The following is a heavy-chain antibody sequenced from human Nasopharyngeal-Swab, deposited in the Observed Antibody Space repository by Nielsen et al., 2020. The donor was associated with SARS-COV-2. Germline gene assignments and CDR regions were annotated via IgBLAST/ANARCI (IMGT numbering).Heavy chain of an antibody. CDR2: ISWNSGSI. CDR3: AKASSGWYDDYGMDV. Sequence: GESLKTSCAASGITFDYYAMHWVRQAPGKGLEWVSGISWNSGSIGYADSVKGRFTISRDNAKTSLYLQMNSLRAEDTALYYCAKASSGWYDDYGMDVWGQGTTVTVSS. CDR1: GITFDYYA. J-gene: IGHJ6*02. V-gene: IGHV3-9*01. D-gene: IGHD6-19*01.